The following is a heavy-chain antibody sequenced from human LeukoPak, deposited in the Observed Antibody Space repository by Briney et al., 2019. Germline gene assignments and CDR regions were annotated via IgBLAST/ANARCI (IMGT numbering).Heavy chain of an antibody. CDR2: INHSGST. CDR1: GGSFSGHY. CDR3: ARGRTTVTTETKNWFDP. Sequence: SETLSLTCAVYGGSFYGGSFSGHYWSWIRQPPEKGLEWIGEINHSGSTNYNPSLKSRVTISVDTSKNQFSLKLSSVAAADTAVYYCARGRTTVTTETKNWFDPWGQGTLVTVSS. V-gene: IGHV4-34*01. D-gene: IGHD4-17*01. J-gene: IGHJ5*02.